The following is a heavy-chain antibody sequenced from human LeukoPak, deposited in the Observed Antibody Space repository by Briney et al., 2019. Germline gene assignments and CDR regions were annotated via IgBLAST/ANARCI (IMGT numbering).Heavy chain of an antibody. Sequence: PSQTLSLTCAVSGGSISSGGYSWSWIRQHPGKGLEWIGYIYYSGSTYYNPSLKSRVTISVDTSKNQFSLKLSSVTAADTAVYYCARVSCSGGSCYFGYWGQGTLVTVSS. CDR1: GGSISSGGYS. CDR3: ARVSCSGGSCYFGY. CDR2: IYYSGST. D-gene: IGHD2-15*01. V-gene: IGHV4-31*11. J-gene: IGHJ4*02.